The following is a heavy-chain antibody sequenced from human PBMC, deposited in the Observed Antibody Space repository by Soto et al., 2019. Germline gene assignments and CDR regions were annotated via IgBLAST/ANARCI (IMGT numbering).Heavy chain of an antibody. CDR2: MNPNSGNT. D-gene: IGHD2-21*02. V-gene: IGHV1-8*01. CDR1: GYTFTSWD. Sequence: ASVKVSCTASGYTFTSWDINWVRQAPGQGLEWMGWMNPNSGNTGYAQKFQGRVTITRDTSASTAYMELSSLRSEDTAVYYCARSIVVVTAADYWGQGTLVTVSS. J-gene: IGHJ4*02. CDR3: ARSIVVVTAADY.